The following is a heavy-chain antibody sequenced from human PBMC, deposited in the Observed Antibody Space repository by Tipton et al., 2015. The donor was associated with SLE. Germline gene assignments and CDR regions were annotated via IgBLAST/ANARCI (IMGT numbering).Heavy chain of an antibody. CDR3: ARTGVIAVYLDY. CDR2: INAGNGNT. J-gene: IGHJ4*02. Sequence: QSGPEVKKPGASVKVSCKASGYTFTRYAMHWVRQAPGQRLEWTGWINAGNGNTKYSQKFQGRVTITRDTSASTAYMELSSLRSEDTAVYYCARTGVIAVYLDYWGQGTLVTVSS. D-gene: IGHD3-22*01. CDR1: GYTFTRYA. V-gene: IGHV1-3*01.